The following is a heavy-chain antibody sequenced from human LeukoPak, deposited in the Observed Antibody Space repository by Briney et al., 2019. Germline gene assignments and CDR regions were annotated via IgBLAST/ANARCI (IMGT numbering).Heavy chain of an antibody. CDR2: IGPSGGSI. Sequence: PRGSLRLSCAASGFNFISYTMDWVRQAPGKGLEWVSSIGPSGGSIFYADSLKGRISISRDNAQNSLHLQLSSLRADDTAVYYCARLAGSRPPWYLDLWGRGTLVTVSS. V-gene: IGHV3-21*04. J-gene: IGHJ2*01. CDR3: ARLAGSRPPWYLDL. CDR1: GFNFISYT. D-gene: IGHD6-19*01.